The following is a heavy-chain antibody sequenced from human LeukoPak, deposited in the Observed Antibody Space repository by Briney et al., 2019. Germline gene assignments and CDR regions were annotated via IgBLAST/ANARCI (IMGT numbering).Heavy chain of an antibody. J-gene: IGHJ3*02. CDR3: AREGYSSTFGFGAFDI. CDR2: ISAYNGNT. V-gene: IGHV1-18*01. Sequence: ASVKVSCKASGYTFTSYGISWVRQAPGQGLEWMGWISAYNGNTNYAQKLQGRVTMTTDTSTSTAYMELRSLRSDDTAVYYCAREGYSSTFGFGAFDIWGQGTMVTVSS. D-gene: IGHD6-6*01. CDR1: GYTFTSYG.